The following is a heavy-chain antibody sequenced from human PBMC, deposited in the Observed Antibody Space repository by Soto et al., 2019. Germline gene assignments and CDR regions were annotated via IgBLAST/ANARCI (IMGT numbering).Heavy chain of an antibody. CDR3: ARDETGYSSGWTLYYYYGMDG. V-gene: IGHV1-18*01. J-gene: IGHJ6*02. D-gene: IGHD6-19*01. CDR1: GYTFTSYG. CDR2: ISAYNGNT. Sequence: ASVKVSCKASGYTFTSYGISWVRQAPGQGLEWMGWISAYNGNTNYAQKLQGRVTMTTDTSTSTAYMELRSLRSDDTAVYYCARDETGYSSGWTLYYYYGMDGWGQGTTVTV.